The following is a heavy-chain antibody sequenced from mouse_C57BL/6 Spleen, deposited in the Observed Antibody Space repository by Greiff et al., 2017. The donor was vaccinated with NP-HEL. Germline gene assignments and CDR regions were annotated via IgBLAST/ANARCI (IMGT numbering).Heavy chain of an antibody. CDR3: APLTTVVARGY. CDR2: IYPRSGNT. V-gene: IGHV1-81*01. D-gene: IGHD1-1*01. J-gene: IGHJ2*01. CDR1: GYTFTSYG. Sequence: VKLVESGAELARPGASVKLSCKASGYTFTSYGISWVKQRTGQGLEWIGEIYPRSGNTYYNEKFKGKATLTADKSSSTAYMELRSLTSEDSAVYVCAPLTTVVARGYWGQGTTLTVSS.